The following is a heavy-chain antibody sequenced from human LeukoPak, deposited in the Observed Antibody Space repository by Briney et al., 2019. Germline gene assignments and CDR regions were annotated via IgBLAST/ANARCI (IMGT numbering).Heavy chain of an antibody. CDR2: IKQDGSEK. J-gene: IGHJ4*02. D-gene: IGHD3-9*01. Sequence: GGPLRLSCVASGFTFSSYWMSWVRQAPGKGLEWVANIKQDGSEKYYVDSVKGRFTISRDNAKNSLYLQMNSLRAEDTAVYYCARGSHVLRYFNWPTFDYWGQGTLVTVSS. V-gene: IGHV3-7*03. CDR3: ARGSHVLRYFNWPTFDY. CDR1: GFTFSSYW.